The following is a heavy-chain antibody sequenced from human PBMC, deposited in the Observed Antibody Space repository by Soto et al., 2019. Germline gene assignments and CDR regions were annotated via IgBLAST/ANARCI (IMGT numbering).Heavy chain of an antibody. CDR3: ARHSVVTHVPPLNWFDP. Sequence: QLQLQESGPGLVKPSETLSLTCTVSGGSISSSSYYWGWIRQPPGKGLEWIGSIYYSGSTYYNPSLKSRVTISVDTSKNQFSLKLSSVTAADTAVYYCARHSVVTHVPPLNWFDPWGQGTLVTVSS. V-gene: IGHV4-39*01. J-gene: IGHJ5*02. CDR2: IYYSGST. CDR1: GGSISSSSYY. D-gene: IGHD2-21*02.